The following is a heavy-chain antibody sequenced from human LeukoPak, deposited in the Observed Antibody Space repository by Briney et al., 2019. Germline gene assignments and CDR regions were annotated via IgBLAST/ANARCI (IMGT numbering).Heavy chain of an antibody. J-gene: IGHJ2*01. D-gene: IGHD6-19*01. V-gene: IGHV3-66*01. CDR3: ARDPHNSGLGSHFDL. CDR2: VYTGGTI. CDR1: GFSVRTNY. Sequence: GGSLRLSCAASGFSVRTNYMNWVRQAPGKGLEWVSVVYTGGTISYADSVRGRFTISKDNSKNILFLQMNNLRVEDTAVYFCARDPHNSGLGSHFDLWGRGTLVTVSS.